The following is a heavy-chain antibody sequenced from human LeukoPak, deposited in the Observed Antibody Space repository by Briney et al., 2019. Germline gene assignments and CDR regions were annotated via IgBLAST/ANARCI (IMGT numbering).Heavy chain of an antibody. Sequence: GGSLRLSCAASGFTFSSYEMNWVRQAPGKGLEWVSYISSSGSTIYYADSVKGRFTISRDNSKNTLYLQMNSLRAEDTAVYYCAKDPIFDYYDSSGYYNDAFDIWGQGTMVTVSS. D-gene: IGHD3-22*01. CDR2: ISSSGSTI. J-gene: IGHJ3*02. CDR1: GFTFSSYE. V-gene: IGHV3-48*03. CDR3: AKDPIFDYYDSSGYYNDAFDI.